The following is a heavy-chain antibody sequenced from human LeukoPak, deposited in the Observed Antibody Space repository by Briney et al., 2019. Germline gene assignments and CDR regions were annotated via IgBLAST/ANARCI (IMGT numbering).Heavy chain of an antibody. V-gene: IGHV4-39*07. Sequence: SETLSLTCTVSGGSISSYYWGWIRQPPGKGLEWIGSIYYSGSTYYNPSLKSRVTISVDTSKNQFSLKLSSVTAADTAVYYCARSDKRKYYYDSSGYYRTKFDYWGQGTLVTVSS. CDR3: ARSDKRKYYYDSSGYYRTKFDY. CDR2: IYYSGST. D-gene: IGHD3-22*01. CDR1: GGSISSYY. J-gene: IGHJ4*02.